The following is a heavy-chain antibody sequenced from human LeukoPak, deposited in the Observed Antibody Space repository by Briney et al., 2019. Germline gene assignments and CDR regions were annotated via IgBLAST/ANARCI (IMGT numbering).Heavy chain of an antibody. Sequence: GGSLRLSCAASGFTFSSYSMNWVRQAPGKWLEWVSYISSSRSTIYYADSVKGRFTISRDNAKNSLYLQMNSLRDEDTAVYYCARDSSDVRDDYGDFWGQGTLVTVSS. CDR3: ARDSSDVRDDYGDF. V-gene: IGHV3-48*02. CDR2: ISSSRSTI. J-gene: IGHJ4*02. CDR1: GFTFSSYS. D-gene: IGHD3-10*01.